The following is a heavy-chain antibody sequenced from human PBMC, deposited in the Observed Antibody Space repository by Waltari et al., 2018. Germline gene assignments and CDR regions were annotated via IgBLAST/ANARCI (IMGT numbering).Heavy chain of an antibody. CDR3: ARESGSRTVGYSDL. D-gene: IGHD3-10*01. V-gene: IGHV3-74*01. CDR1: GFTFSSYW. J-gene: IGHJ2*01. Sequence: EVQVVESGGGLVQPGGSLSLSCAASGFTFSSYWMHWVRQGPGKGLVWVSRISTDGSSTSYADSGKGRFTISRDNAKNTLYLQMNSLRAEDTAVYFCARESGSRTVGYSDLWGRGTQVTVSS. CDR2: ISTDGSST.